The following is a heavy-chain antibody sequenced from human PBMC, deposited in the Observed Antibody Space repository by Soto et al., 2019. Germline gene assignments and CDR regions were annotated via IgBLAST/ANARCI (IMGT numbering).Heavy chain of an antibody. Sequence: GGSLRLSCGVSGLSLTHYAIAWVRQAPGKGLECISTIDVLNGAWYSDSVRGRLAISRDVSRNTVYLQMGSLRVEDTAIYFCSDWRAGGPVNLDHWGPGTVVTVSS. V-gene: IGHV3-23*05. CDR2: IDVLNGA. CDR1: GLSLTHYA. J-gene: IGHJ4*02. D-gene: IGHD2-15*01. CDR3: SDWRAGGPVNLDH.